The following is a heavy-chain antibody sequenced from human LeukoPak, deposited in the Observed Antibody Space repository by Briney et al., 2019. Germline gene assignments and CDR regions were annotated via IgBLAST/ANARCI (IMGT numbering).Heavy chain of an antibody. D-gene: IGHD3-3*01. V-gene: IGHV4-39*02. CDR2: IYYSGST. J-gene: IGHJ4*02. CDR1: GGSISSSSYH. Sequence: SETLSLTCTVSGGSISSSSYHWGWIRQPPGKGPEWIGSIYYSGSTYYHPSLKSRVTIFVDTSKNQFSLKLSSVTAADTAVYYCARENRLLRFLGTWGQGTLVTVSS. CDR3: ARENRLLRFLGT.